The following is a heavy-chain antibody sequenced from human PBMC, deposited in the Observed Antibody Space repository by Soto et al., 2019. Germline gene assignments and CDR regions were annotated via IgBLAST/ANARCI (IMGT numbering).Heavy chain of an antibody. CDR1: GGSISPYY. V-gene: IGHV4-59*12. CDR3: ASSYGAFDY. CDR2: VYYSGNT. J-gene: IGHJ4*02. Sequence: SETLSLTCTASGGSISPYYWNWIRQPPGKGLEWIGYVYYSGNTNYNPSLKSRVTISVDTSKNQFSLKLSSVTAADTAVYYCASSYGAFDYWGQGNMVTVSS. D-gene: IGHD4-17*01.